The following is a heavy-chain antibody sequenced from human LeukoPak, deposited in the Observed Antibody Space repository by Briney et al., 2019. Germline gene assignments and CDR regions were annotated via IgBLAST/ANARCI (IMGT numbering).Heavy chain of an antibody. J-gene: IGHJ4*02. V-gene: IGHV3-49*03. CDR1: GFTFGDYA. D-gene: IGHD3-22*01. Sequence: GGSLRLSCTASGFTFGDYAMSWFRQAPGKGLEWVGFIRSKAYGGTTEYAASVKGRFTISRDDSKSIAYLQMNSLKTEDTAVYYCAKEDLVVVNEPYFDYWGQGTLVTVSS. CDR3: AKEDLVVVNEPYFDY. CDR2: IRSKAYGGTT.